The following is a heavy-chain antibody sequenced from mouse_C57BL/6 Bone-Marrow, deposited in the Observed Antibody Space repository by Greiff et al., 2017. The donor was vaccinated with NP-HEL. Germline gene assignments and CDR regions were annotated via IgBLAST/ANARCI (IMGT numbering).Heavy chain of an antibody. J-gene: IGHJ2*01. CDR1: GFNIKDYY. V-gene: IGHV14-1*01. CDR3: TSYGYGGFDY. Sequence: EVQRVESGAELVRPGASVKLSCTASGFNIKDYYMHWVKQRPEQGLEWIGKIDPEDGDTEYAPKFQGKPTMTSDTSSDTAYLHLIRLTSEDAAVYYCTSYGYGGFDYWGQGTTLTVSS. D-gene: IGHD2-2*01. CDR2: IDPEDGDT.